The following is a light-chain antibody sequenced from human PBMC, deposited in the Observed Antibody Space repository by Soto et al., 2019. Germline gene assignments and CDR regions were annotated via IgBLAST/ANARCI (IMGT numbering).Light chain of an antibody. Sequence: DIQMTQSPSTLSGSVGDRVTITCRASQTIRSWLAWYQQKPGKAPKVXIYKASTLTSGVPSRFSGSGSGTEFTRTISSLQPDDFATYYCQHYNSYPEAFGQGTKVDIK. J-gene: IGKJ1*01. V-gene: IGKV1-5*03. CDR1: QTIRSW. CDR3: QHYNSYPEA. CDR2: KAS.